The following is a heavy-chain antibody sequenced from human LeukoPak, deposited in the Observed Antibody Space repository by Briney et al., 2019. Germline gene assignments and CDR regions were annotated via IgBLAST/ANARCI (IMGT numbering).Heavy chain of an antibody. CDR2: LSASGGTT. D-gene: IGHD2-2*01. Sequence: GGSLRLSCAASGFSFSSYAMTWVRQAPGKGLEWVSALSASGGTTYYADSVKGRFTTSRDNSKNTLYLQMNSLRAEDTAVYHCAKLPREYCSSTSCPNWFDTWGLGTLVTVSS. V-gene: IGHV3-23*01. CDR1: GFSFSSYA. J-gene: IGHJ5*02. CDR3: AKLPREYCSSTSCPNWFDT.